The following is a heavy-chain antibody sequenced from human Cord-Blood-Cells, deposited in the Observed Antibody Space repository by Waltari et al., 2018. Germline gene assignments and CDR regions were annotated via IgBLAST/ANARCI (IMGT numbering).Heavy chain of an antibody. V-gene: IGHV1-69*01. CDR3: ARNPTYYYDSSGYFFDY. CDR2: IIPIFGTA. CDR1: GGTFSSYA. D-gene: IGHD3-22*01. J-gene: IGHJ4*02. Sequence: QVQLVQSGAEVKKHGSSVKVSCKASGGTFSSYAISWVRQAPGQGLEWMGGIIPIFGTANYGQKFQGRVTITADESTSTAYMELSSLRSEDTAVYYCARNPTYYYDSSGYFFDYWGQGTLVTVSS.